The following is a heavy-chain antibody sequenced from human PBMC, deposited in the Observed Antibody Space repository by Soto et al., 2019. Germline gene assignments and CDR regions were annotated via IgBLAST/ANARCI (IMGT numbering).Heavy chain of an antibody. D-gene: IGHD6-19*01. V-gene: IGHV3-30-3*01. CDR3: ARDHSSGWYGDYNWFDP. Sequence: QVQLVESGGGVVQPGRSLRLSCAASGFTFSSYAMHWVRQAPGKGLEWVAVISYDGNNKYYADSVKGRFTISRDNSKNTLYLQMNSLRAEDTAVYYCARDHSSGWYGDYNWFDPWGQGTLVTVSS. J-gene: IGHJ5*02. CDR2: ISYDGNNK. CDR1: GFTFSSYA.